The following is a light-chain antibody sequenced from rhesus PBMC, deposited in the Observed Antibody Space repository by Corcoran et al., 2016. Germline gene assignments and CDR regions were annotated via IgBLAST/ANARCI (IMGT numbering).Light chain of an antibody. V-gene: IGKV1-74*01. CDR3: QHSYGTPLT. CDR1: ENVNNY. Sequence: DIQMTQSPSSLSASVGDRVTITCRASENVNNYLHWYQQKQGKAPKPLIYAASTLQSGVPSRFSGSGSGTDYTFTISSLQPEDVATYYCQHSYGTPLTFGGGTKVEIK. CDR2: AAS. J-gene: IGKJ4*01.